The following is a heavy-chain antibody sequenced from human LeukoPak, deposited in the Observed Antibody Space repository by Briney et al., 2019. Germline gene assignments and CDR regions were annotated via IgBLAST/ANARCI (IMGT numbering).Heavy chain of an antibody. CDR1: GHTFTGYY. J-gene: IGHJ4*02. V-gene: IGHV1-2*06. CDR2: INPNSGGT. Sequence: ASVKVSCRTSGHTFTGYYMHWVRQAPGQGLEWMGRINPNSGGTNYAQRFQGRVTVTRDTSISTAYMELSRLRSDDTAVYYCARGSSTSLLTVLGDYWGQGTLVTVSS. CDR3: ARGSSTSLLTVLGDY. D-gene: IGHD2-2*01.